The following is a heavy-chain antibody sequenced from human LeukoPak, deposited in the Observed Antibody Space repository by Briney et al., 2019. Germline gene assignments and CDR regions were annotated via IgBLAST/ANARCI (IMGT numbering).Heavy chain of an antibody. CDR3: ARGSRGYSYGLDY. CDR1: GGSISSSSYY. D-gene: IGHD5-18*01. V-gene: IGHV4-61*02. J-gene: IGHJ4*02. Sequence: SETLSLTCTVSGGSISSSSYYWSWIRQPAGKGLEWIGRIYTSGSTNYNPSLKSRVTMSVDTSKNQFSLKLSSVTAADTAVYYCARGSRGYSYGLDYWGQGTLVTVSS. CDR2: IYTSGST.